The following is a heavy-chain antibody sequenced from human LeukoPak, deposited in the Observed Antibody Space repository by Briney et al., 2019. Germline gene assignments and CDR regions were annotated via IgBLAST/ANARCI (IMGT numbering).Heavy chain of an antibody. CDR2: IRYDGSNK. D-gene: IGHD2-2*01. CDR3: ARVTYQLPILPEDY. Sequence: GGSLRLSCAASGFTFSNYGMHWVRQAPGKGLEWVAFIRYDGSNKYYADSVKGRFTISRDNSKNTLYLQMNSLRAEDTAVYYCARVTYQLPILPEDYWGQGTLVTVSS. CDR1: GFTFSNYG. V-gene: IGHV3-30*02. J-gene: IGHJ4*02.